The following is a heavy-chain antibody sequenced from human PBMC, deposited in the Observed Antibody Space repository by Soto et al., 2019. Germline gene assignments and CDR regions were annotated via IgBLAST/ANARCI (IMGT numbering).Heavy chain of an antibody. Sequence: QVQLVQSGAEVKKPGSSVKVSCKASGGTFSSYTISWVRQAPGQGLEWMGRIIPILGIANYAQKFQGRVTSTADKSTSTAYMELSSLRSEDTAVYYCARDLATGIVGALDAFDIWGQGTMVTVSS. CDR3: ARDLATGIVGALDAFDI. CDR1: GGTFSSYT. V-gene: IGHV1-69*08. J-gene: IGHJ3*02. CDR2: IIPILGIA. D-gene: IGHD1-26*01.